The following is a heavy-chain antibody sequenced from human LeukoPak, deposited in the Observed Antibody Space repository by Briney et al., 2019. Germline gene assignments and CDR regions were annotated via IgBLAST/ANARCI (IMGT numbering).Heavy chain of an antibody. CDR3: GRSSSSSDLYYKGVDV. Sequence: PGGSLRLSCAASGFTFRTYYMHWVRQAPGKGLEWVSSISSGSSYIYYTDSVKGRFTISRDNAKNSLYLQMNSLRAEDTAVYYCGRSSSSSDLYYKGVDVWGQGTTVTVSS. CDR2: ISSGSSYI. J-gene: IGHJ6*02. CDR1: GFTFRTYY. D-gene: IGHD2-2*01. V-gene: IGHV3-21*01.